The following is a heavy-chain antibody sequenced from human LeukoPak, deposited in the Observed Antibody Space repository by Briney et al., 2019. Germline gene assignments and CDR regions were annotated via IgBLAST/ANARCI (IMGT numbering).Heavy chain of an antibody. CDR3: ARGGRYCSGGSCYLDY. V-gene: IGHV4-34*01. CDR1: GGSFSGYY. J-gene: IGHJ4*02. CDR2: INHSGST. Sequence: SETLSLTCAVYGGSFSGYYWSWIRQPPGKGLEWIGEINHSGSTNYNPSLKSRVTISVDTPKNQFSLVLTSVTAADTAMYYCARGGRYCSGGSCYLDYWGQGTLVTVSP. D-gene: IGHD2-15*01.